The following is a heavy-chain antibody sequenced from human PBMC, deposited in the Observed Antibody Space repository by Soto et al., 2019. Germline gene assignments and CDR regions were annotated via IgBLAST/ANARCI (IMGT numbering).Heavy chain of an antibody. CDR1: VFTFSDYA. J-gene: IGHJ4*02. CDR2: MSGRGGSV. Sequence: GGSLRLSCAGSVFTFSDYAISWVRQAPGKGLEWVSAMSGRGGSVYYADSVKGRFSISRENSKNTVYLQMSSLRGEDTAIYYCAKTFGSNWLLDYWGRGTLVTVSS. V-gene: IGHV3-23*01. D-gene: IGHD6-13*01. CDR3: AKTFGSNWLLDY.